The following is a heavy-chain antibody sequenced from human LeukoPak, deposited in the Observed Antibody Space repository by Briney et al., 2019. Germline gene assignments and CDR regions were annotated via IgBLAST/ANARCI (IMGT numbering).Heavy chain of an antibody. CDR1: GYTFTSYD. CDR3: ARGRGSDYGDLVDP. V-gene: IGHV1-8*03. D-gene: IGHD4-17*01. CDR2: MNPNSGNT. Sequence: ASVKVSCKASGYTFTSYDINWVRQATGQGLEWMGWMNPNSGNTGYAQKFQGRATITRNTSISTAYMELSSLRSEDTAVYYCARGRGSDYGDLVDPWGQGTLVTVSS. J-gene: IGHJ5*02.